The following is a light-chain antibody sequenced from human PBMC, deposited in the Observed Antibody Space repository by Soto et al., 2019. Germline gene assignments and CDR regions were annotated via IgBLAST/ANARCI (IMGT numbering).Light chain of an antibody. CDR3: QQRSNWPRIT. CDR2: DAS. V-gene: IGKV3-11*01. CDR1: QSVSSY. J-gene: IGKJ5*01. Sequence: EIVLTQSPATLSLSPGERATLSCRASQSVSSYLAWYQQKPGQAPRLLIYDASNRATGIPARFSGSGSGTDFTLTISSLEPEDFAVYYCQQRSNWPRITVGQGPRLEIK.